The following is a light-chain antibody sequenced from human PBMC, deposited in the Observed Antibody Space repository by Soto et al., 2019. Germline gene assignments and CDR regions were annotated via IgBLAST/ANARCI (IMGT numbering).Light chain of an antibody. CDR3: RKSTEPPYT. CDR1: QSFSSY. CDR2: DAA. J-gene: IGKJ2*01. Sequence: DIQMTQSPSSMSESVGDRVIITCRESQSFSSYLNWYQQKPGKAHKLLIYDAASLQSGVPSRLTGSGSGTDDTLTNISLEPEEYVTYYCRKSTEPPYTFGQGTKVEIK. V-gene: IGKV1-39*01.